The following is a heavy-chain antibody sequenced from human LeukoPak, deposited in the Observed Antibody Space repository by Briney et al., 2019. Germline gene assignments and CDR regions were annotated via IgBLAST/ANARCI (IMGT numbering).Heavy chain of an antibody. CDR1: GYTFTGYY. CDR2: INPNSGGT. CDR3: ARDFPYYGSSGYHPYFDY. J-gene: IGHJ4*02. Sequence: ASVKVSCKASGYTFTGYYMHWVRQAPGQGLEWMGWINPNSGGTNYAQKFQGRVTMTRDTSISTAYMELSRLRSDDTAVYYCARDFPYYGSSGYHPYFDYWGQGTLVTVSS. D-gene: IGHD3-22*01. V-gene: IGHV1-2*02.